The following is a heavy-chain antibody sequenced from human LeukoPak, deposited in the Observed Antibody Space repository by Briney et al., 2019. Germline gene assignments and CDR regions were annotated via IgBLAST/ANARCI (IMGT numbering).Heavy chain of an antibody. Sequence: SETLSLTCAVYGDSFSGYYWSWIRQPPGKGLEWIAEINHRGTTHYNPSLKSRVNISADPSKNQFSLHLDSVTAADTAVYYCARSWAGMYYPFYYFDYWGQGTLVSVSS. V-gene: IGHV4-34*01. D-gene: IGHD1-26*01. CDR2: INHRGTT. J-gene: IGHJ4*02. CDR3: ARSWAGMYYPFYYFDY. CDR1: GDSFSGYY.